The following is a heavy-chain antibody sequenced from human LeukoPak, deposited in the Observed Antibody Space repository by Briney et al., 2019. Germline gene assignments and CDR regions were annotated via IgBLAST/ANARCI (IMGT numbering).Heavy chain of an antibody. V-gene: IGHV3-23*01. CDR3: AKGYYGSGSYYHTYYGMDV. J-gene: IGHJ6*02. CDR1: GFTFSSYA. Sequence: GGSLRLSCAASGFTFSSYAMSWVRQAPGKGLEWVSAISGSGGTTYYIDSVKGRFTIFRDNSKNTLYLQMNSLRVEDTAVYYCAKGYYGSGSYYHTYYGMDVWGQGTTVTVSS. D-gene: IGHD3-10*01. CDR2: ISGSGGTT.